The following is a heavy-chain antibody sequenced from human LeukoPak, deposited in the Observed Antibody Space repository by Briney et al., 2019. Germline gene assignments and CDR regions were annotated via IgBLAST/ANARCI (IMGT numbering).Heavy chain of an antibody. D-gene: IGHD5-18*01. CDR3: ARDGYSYGFGASWFDP. Sequence: GASVKVSCKASGYTFTGYYMHWVRQAPGQGLEWMGWINPNSGGTNYAQKFQGRVTMTRDTSISTAYMELSRLRSDDTAVYYCARDGYSYGFGASWFDPWGKGTLVTVSS. J-gene: IGHJ5*02. CDR1: GYTFTGYY. CDR2: INPNSGGT. V-gene: IGHV1-2*02.